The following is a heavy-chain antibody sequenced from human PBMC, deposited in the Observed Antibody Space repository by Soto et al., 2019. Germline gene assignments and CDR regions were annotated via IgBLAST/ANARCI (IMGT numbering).Heavy chain of an antibody. V-gene: IGHV3-7*01. CDR2: TNQDGRER. J-gene: IGHJ4*02. CDR3: ARDGSGYSTD. Sequence: PGGFLRLSCVASGFTFRNYWMSWLRQAPGKGLEWVANTNQDGRERYSVDSVKGRFTISRDNAKNSMHLQMNSLRAEDTAVYYCARDGSGYSTDWGQGTLVTVSS. D-gene: IGHD5-18*01. CDR1: GFTFRNYW.